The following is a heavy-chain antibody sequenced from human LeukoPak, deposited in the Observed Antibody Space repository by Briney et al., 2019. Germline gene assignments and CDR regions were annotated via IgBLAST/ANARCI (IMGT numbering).Heavy chain of an antibody. CDR2: IIPILGIA. J-gene: IGHJ6*02. CDR1: GGTFSSYA. V-gene: IGHV1-69*04. Sequence: SVTVSCKASGGTFSSYAISWVRQAPGQGLEWMGRIIPILGIANYAQKFQGRVTITADKSTSTAYMELSSLRSEDTAVYYCAGEEGIAAAAAIYYYGMDVWGQGTTVTVSS. D-gene: IGHD6-13*01. CDR3: AGEEGIAAAAAIYYYGMDV.